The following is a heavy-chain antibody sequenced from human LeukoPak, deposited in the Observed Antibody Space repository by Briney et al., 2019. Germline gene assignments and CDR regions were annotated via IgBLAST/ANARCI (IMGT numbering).Heavy chain of an antibody. CDR3: AGSGDLRYGFDC. D-gene: IGHD3-9*01. V-gene: IGHV3-23*01. CDR2: ISGSGGST. Sequence: GGSLRLSCAASGFTFSSFGMSWVRQAPGKGLEWVSVISGSGGSTYYADSVKGRFTISRDNSKNTLYLQMNSLRAEDTAVYYCAGSGDLRYGFDCWGQGTLLTVSP. J-gene: IGHJ4*02. CDR1: GFTFSSFG.